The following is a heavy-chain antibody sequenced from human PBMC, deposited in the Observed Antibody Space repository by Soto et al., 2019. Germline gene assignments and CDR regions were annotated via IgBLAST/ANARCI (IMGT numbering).Heavy chain of an antibody. CDR2: ISAYNGDT. V-gene: IGHV1-18*01. D-gene: IGHD3-3*01. CDR1: GYTFTNYG. Sequence: QVQLVQSGAEVKKPGASVKVSCKASGYTFTNYGISWVRQAPGQGLEWVGWISAYNGDTNYAQRLQDRVTMTTDTSTSTAHMELRSLTSNDTAVYYCARETSGQPDYWGQGTLVPVSS. J-gene: IGHJ4*02. CDR3: ARETSGQPDY.